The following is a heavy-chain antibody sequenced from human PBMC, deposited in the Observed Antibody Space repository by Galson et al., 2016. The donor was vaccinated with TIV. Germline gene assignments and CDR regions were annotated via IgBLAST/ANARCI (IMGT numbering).Heavy chain of an antibody. Sequence: SVKVSCKASGGTFSSNIINWIRQAPGQGLEWMGGIIPHVGIANYAQRLKGRVTITADKSTSTAYMELSSLRSEDTAMYYCATFAACGGDGYYFDYWGQGTLVTVSS. D-gene: IGHD2-21*02. J-gene: IGHJ4*02. CDR1: GGTFSSNI. CDR3: ATFAACGGDGYYFDY. CDR2: IIPHVGIA. V-gene: IGHV1-69*10.